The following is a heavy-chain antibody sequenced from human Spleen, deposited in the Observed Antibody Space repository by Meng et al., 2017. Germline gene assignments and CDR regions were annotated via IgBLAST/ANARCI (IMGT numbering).Heavy chain of an antibody. CDR1: GYTFTDYY. J-gene: IGHJ5*02. V-gene: IGHV1-2*06. CDR3: ARGGGSGSYYASWFDP. Sequence: QVQLVQSGAEGRKPGASVKVSCEASGYTFTDYYMHWVRQAPGQGLEWMGRINPNSGGTNYAQKFQGRVSMTRDTSITTAYMELSRLTSDDTALYYCARGGGSGSYYASWFDPWGQGTLVTVSS. D-gene: IGHD1-26*01. CDR2: INPNSGGT.